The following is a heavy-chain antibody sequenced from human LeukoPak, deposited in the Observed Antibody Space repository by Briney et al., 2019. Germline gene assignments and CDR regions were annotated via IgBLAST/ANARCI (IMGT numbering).Heavy chain of an antibody. J-gene: IGHJ5*02. V-gene: IGHV3-53*01. CDR3: AGDTHSSSWYDH. CDR2: IYSDGNT. D-gene: IGHD6-19*01. CDR1: GFTVSSIY. Sequence: GGSLRLSYAVSGFTVSSIYMSWVRQAPGKGLEWVSFIYSDGNTYYADSVKGRFTLSRDSSRNTLYLQMNSLRVDDTAVYYCAGDTHSSSWYDHWGQGTLVTVSS.